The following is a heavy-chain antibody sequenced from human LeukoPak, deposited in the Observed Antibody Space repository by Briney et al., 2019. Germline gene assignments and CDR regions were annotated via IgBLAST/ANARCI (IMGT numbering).Heavy chain of an antibody. J-gene: IGHJ4*02. D-gene: IGHD3-16*01. Sequence: GGSLRLSCAASGFTFDDYAMHWVRQAPGKGLEWVSGISWNSGSIGYADSVKGRFTISRVNAKNSLYLQMNSLRAEDTALYYCANRRYGYWGQGTLVTVSS. CDR1: GFTFDDYA. CDR3: ANRRYGY. CDR2: ISWNSGSI. V-gene: IGHV3-9*01.